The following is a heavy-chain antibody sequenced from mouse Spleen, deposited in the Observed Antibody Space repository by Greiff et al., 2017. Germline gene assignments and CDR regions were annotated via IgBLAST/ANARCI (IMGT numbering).Heavy chain of an antibody. V-gene: IGHV5-4*01. Sequence: EVKLVESGGGLVKPGGSLKLSCAASGFTFSSDAMSWVRQTPAKGLEWVATISDGGGYTYYPDNVKGRFTISRDNAKNNLYLQMSNLKSEDTAMYYCARESITTALDYWGQGTSVTVSS. CDR3: ARESITTALDY. CDR1: GFTFSSDA. J-gene: IGHJ4*01. D-gene: IGHD1-1*01. CDR2: ISDGGGYT.